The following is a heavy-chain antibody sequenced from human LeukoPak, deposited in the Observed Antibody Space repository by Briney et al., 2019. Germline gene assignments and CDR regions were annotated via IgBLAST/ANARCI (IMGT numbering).Heavy chain of an antibody. D-gene: IGHD3-10*01. CDR1: GFTFSSYW. CDR2: IYTDGSVA. Sequence: GWSLRLSCAGSGFTFSSYWMHWVRQAPGKGLVWVSTIYTDGSVAQYADSVKGRFTISRDNAKNTLYLQMNTLRVEDAAVYYCARDLYHGSDEWGQGTLVTVSS. J-gene: IGHJ4*02. CDR3: ARDLYHGSDE. V-gene: IGHV3-74*03.